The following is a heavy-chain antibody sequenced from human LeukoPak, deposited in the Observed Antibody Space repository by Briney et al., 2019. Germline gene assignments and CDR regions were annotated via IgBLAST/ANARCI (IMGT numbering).Heavy chain of an antibody. D-gene: IGHD2-15*01. CDR3: ARTVVVVAATDY. J-gene: IGHJ4*02. CDR1: GDSISSSSYY. Sequence: SETLSLTCTVSGDSISSSSYYWGWIRQPPGKGLEWIGSIYYSGSTYYNPSLKSRVTISVDTSKNQFSLKLSSVTAADTAVYYCARTVVVVAATDYWGQGTLVTVSS. CDR2: IYYSGST. V-gene: IGHV4-39*01.